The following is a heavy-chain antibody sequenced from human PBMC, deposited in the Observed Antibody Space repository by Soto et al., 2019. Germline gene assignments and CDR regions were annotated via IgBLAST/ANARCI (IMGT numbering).Heavy chain of an antibody. D-gene: IGHD2-8*02. Sequence: EVQVVESGGGLVQPGRSLRLSCAASGFSFDDYAMHWVRQAPGKGLEWVSGISWNSGTIGYADSVKGRFTISRDNAKNSLYLQMNRLRAEDTALYYCAKSTGGTANGMGVW. CDR1: GFSFDDYA. CDR2: ISWNSGTI. CDR3: AKSTGGTANGMGV. J-gene: IGHJ6*01. V-gene: IGHV3-9*01.